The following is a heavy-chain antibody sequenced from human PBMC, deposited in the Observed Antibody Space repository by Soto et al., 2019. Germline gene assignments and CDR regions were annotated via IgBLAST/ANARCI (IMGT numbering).Heavy chain of an antibody. CDR2: IYYSGST. CDR3: AGIYSGSPGGTLRY. J-gene: IGHJ4*02. V-gene: IGHV4-31*03. D-gene: IGHD1-26*01. Sequence: SETLSLTCTVSGFSISSGGYYWIWIRQHPGKGLEWIGYIYYSGSTYYNPSLKSRVTISVDTSKNQFSLKLSSVTAADTAVYYCAGIYSGSPGGTLRYWGQGTLVTVSS. CDR1: GFSISSGGYY.